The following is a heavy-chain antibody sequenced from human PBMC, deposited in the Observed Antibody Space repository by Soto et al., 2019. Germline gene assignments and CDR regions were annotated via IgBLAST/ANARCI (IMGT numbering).Heavy chain of an antibody. CDR3: ARALRGCLTVVTPAY. Sequence: QVQLVQSAAEVRRPGASVKVSCRTSGYAFSTYIMHWVRQDPGQGLEWMGILNPTAGRTSYSQKFQGRVTMTSDASTSTAYMELTGLRSDDTAVYYCARALRGCLTVVTPAYWGQGTLVTVSS. V-gene: IGHV1-46*01. CDR1: GYAFSTYI. CDR2: LNPTAGRT. J-gene: IGHJ4*02. D-gene: IGHD3-9*01.